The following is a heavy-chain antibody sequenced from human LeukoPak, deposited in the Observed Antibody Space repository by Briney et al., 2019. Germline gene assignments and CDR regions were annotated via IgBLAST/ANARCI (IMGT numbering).Heavy chain of an antibody. CDR3: ANSPGDY. D-gene: IGHD2-21*01. CDR1: GFTFSDHY. J-gene: IGHJ4*02. V-gene: IGHV3-72*01. CDR2: TRNKANSYIT. Sequence: GGSLRLSCAASGFTFSDHYMDWVRQAPGKGLEWVGRTRNKANSYITEYAASVEGRFTISRDNSKNSLYLQMNSLKTEDTAVYYCANSPGDYWGQGTLVTVSS.